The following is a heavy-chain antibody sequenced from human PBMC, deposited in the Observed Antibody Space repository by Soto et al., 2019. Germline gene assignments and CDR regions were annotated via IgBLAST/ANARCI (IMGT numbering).Heavy chain of an antibody. J-gene: IGHJ6*02. CDR2: ISFDGSNQ. CDR3: AKPIVAAGYYGMDV. D-gene: IGHD6-13*01. V-gene: IGHV3-30*18. CDR1: GFRFSSYD. Sequence: PGGSLRLSCAASGFRFSSYDMHWVRQAPGKGPEWVAVISFDGSNQYYGDSVKGRFTISRDSSKNKVYLQMNSLRAEDTAVYYCAKPIVAAGYYGMDVWGQGTTVPVSS.